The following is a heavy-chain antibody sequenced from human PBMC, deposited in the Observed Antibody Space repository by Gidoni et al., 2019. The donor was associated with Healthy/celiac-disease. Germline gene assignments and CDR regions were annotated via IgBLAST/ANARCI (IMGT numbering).Heavy chain of an antibody. CDR2: ISGNSGSI. D-gene: IGHD1-26*01. CDR3: AKANSGSYSRPGAFDI. J-gene: IGHJ3*02. V-gene: IGHV3-9*01. CDR1: GFTFDDYA. Sequence: EVQLVESGGGLVQPGRSLRLSCAASGFTFDDYAMHWVRQAPGKGLEWVSGISGNSGSIGYADSVKGRFTISRDNAKNSLYLQMNSLRAEDTALYYCAKANSGSYSRPGAFDIWGQGTMVTVSS.